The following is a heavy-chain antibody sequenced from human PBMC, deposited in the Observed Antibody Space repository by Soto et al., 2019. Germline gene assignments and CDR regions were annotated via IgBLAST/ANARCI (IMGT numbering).Heavy chain of an antibody. CDR1: GCSFTSYW. J-gene: IGHJ3*02. CDR2: IYPGDSDT. CDR3: ARRGSRSSTSWHRGFAFDI. D-gene: IGHD2-2*01. Sequence: GESLKISCKGSGCSFTSYWIGWVRQMPGKGLEWMGIIYPGDSDTRYSPSFQGQVTISADKSISTAYLQWSSVKASDTAMYYCARRGSRSSTSWHRGFAFDIWGQGTMVTVS. V-gene: IGHV5-51*01.